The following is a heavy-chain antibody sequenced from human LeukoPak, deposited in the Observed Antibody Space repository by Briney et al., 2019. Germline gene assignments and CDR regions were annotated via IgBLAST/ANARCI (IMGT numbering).Heavy chain of an antibody. CDR2: TNDNGGRT. Sequence: GSLRLSCAATGPGLIFSSYAMSWVRQAPGKGLEWVSSTNDNGGRTFYADSVKGRFTISRDNSKNTVHLQMNSLRAEETAVYYCPKQLSVTSVQHLSWGQGTLVTVSS. D-gene: IGHD4-17*01. CDR1: GLIFSSYA. J-gene: IGHJ5*02. CDR3: PKQLSVTSVQHLS. V-gene: IGHV3-23*01.